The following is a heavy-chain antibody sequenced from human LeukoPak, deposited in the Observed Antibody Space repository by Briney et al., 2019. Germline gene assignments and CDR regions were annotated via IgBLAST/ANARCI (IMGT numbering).Heavy chain of an antibody. J-gene: IGHJ4*02. CDR1: GYTFTSFG. Sequence: ASVKVSCKASGYTFTSFGISWVRQAPGQGLEWMGWIHPSTGNPTYAQGFTGRFVFSLDTSVSTTYLQISSLKAEDTAVYFCARAFQSLGGLSLPDYWGQGTLVTVSS. CDR3: ARAFQSLGGLSLPDY. CDR2: IHPSTGNP. V-gene: IGHV7-4-1*02. D-gene: IGHD3-16*02.